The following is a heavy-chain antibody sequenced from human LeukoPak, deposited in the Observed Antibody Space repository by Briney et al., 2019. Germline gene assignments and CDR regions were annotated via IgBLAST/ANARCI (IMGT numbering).Heavy chain of an antibody. CDR1: GFTFINYW. J-gene: IGHJ4*02. Sequence: GGSLRLSCAASGFTFINYWMSWVRQAPGKGLEWVANIKGDGSGKLFLDSLRGRFTISRDNAKNSLYLQMNNLRAEDTAVYYCARIGGSVDIGWFFDYWGQGTLVTVSS. D-gene: IGHD6-19*01. CDR2: IKGDGSGK. CDR3: ARIGGSVDIGWFFDY. V-gene: IGHV3-7*01.